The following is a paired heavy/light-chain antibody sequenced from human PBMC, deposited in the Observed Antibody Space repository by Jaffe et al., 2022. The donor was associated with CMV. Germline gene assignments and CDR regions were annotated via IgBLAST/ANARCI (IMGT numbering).Heavy chain of an antibody. V-gene: IGHV4-61*01. J-gene: IGHJ6*02. CDR1: GGSVSSGSYY. CDR3: ARETTIVVVPETIYYYYGMDV. Sequence: QVQLQESGPGLVKPSETLSLTCTVSGGSVSSGSYYWSWIRQPPGKGLEWIGYIYYSGSTNYNPSLKSRVTISVDTSKNQFSLKLSSVTAADTAVYYCARETTIVVVPETIYYYYGMDVWGQGTTVTVSS. D-gene: IGHD2-2*01. CDR2: IYYSGST.
Light chain of an antibody. CDR1: SSNIGAGYD. CDR3: QSYDSSLSGSNWV. V-gene: IGLV1-40*01. CDR2: GNS. J-gene: IGLJ3*02. Sequence: QSVLTQPPSVSGAPGQRVTISCTGSSSNIGAGYDVHWYQQLPGTAPKLLIYGNSNRPSGVPDRFSGSKSGTSASLAITGLQAEDEADYYCQSYDSSLSGSNWVFGGGTKLTVL.